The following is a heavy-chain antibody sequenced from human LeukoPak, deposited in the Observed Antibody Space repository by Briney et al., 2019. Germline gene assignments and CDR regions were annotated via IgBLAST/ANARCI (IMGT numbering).Heavy chain of an antibody. CDR2: ISGSGGST. J-gene: IGHJ4*02. CDR3: TKERRRDDILTGSFSD. CDR1: GFTFSSYG. V-gene: IGHV3-23*01. Sequence: GGTLRLSCAASGFTFSSYGMSWVRQAPGKGLEWVSAISGSGGSTYYADSVKGRFTISRDNSKNTLYLQMNSLRAEDTAVYYCTKERRRDDILTGSFSDWGQGILVTVSS. D-gene: IGHD3-9*01.